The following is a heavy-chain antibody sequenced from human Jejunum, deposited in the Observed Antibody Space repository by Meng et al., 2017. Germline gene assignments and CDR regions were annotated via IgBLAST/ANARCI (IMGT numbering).Heavy chain of an antibody. Sequence: GESLKISCAASGFIFSHYAMHWVRQAPGKGLEWVAGISSDGSDIKYSDSVKGRFTISRDNFASTLYLQMNSLRPEDRASYLCARSTYFYGSGSELYWGQGTLVTVSS. D-gene: IGHD3-10*01. CDR1: GFIFSHYA. V-gene: IGHV3-30*04. J-gene: IGHJ4*02. CDR3: ARSTYFYGSGSELY. CDR2: ISSDGSDI.